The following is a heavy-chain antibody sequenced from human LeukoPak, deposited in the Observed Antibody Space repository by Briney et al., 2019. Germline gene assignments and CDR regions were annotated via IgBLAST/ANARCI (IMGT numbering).Heavy chain of an antibody. V-gene: IGHV6-1*01. CDR2: TYYRSKWYN. CDR3: VYTGRPPHCSSTSCPPGDYYYGMDV. CDR1: GDSVSSNSAA. D-gene: IGHD2-2*01. Sequence: SQTLSLTCAISGDSVSSNSAAWNWIRQSPSRGLEWLGRTYYRSKWYNDYAVSVKSRITINPDTSKNQFSLQLNSVTPEDTAVYYCVYTGRPPHCSSTSCPPGDYYYGMDVWGQGTTVTVSS. J-gene: IGHJ6*02.